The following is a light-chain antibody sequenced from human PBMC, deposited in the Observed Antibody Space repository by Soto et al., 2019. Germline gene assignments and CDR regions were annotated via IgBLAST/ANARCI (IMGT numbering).Light chain of an antibody. Sequence: EIVVTQSPATLSVSPGERATLSCRASQSVSSYLAWYQQKPGQAPRLLIFDASTRATGIPARFSGSGSGTELTLTISSLQSEDFAVYYCQQYNNWPRTFGPGTKVDIK. CDR1: QSVSSY. CDR2: DAS. J-gene: IGKJ3*01. CDR3: QQYNNWPRT. V-gene: IGKV3-15*01.